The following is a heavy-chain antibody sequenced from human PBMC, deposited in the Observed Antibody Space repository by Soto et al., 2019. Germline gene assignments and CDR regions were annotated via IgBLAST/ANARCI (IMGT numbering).Heavy chain of an antibody. CDR2: IYYSGST. Sequence: QVQLQESGPGLVKPSETLSLTCTVSGGSISSYYWSWIRQPPGKGLEWIGYIYYSGSTNYNPSLTSGVRISVAASKNQFSLMLSSVPAAATAVYVCASVNWYFDLWGRGTLVTVCS. V-gene: IGHV4-59*12. CDR3: ASVNWYFDL. CDR1: GGSISSYY. D-gene: IGHD3-16*02. J-gene: IGHJ2*01.